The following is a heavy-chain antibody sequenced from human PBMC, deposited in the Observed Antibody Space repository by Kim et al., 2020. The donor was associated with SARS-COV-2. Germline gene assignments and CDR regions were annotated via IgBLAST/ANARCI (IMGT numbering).Heavy chain of an antibody. Sequence: YHPSFQGHVTISADKSISTAYLQWSSLKASDTAMYYCAREYSYGLWYFDYWGQGTLVTVSS. J-gene: IGHJ4*02. V-gene: IGHV5-10-1*01. CDR3: AREYSYGLWYFDY. D-gene: IGHD5-18*01.